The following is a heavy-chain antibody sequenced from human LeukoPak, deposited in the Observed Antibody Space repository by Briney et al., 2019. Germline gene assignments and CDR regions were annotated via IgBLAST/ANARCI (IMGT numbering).Heavy chain of an antibody. J-gene: IGHJ4*02. CDR1: GGSISSYY. CDR3: ARGGGYYYDSSGYYQAKGFDY. D-gene: IGHD3-22*01. V-gene: IGHV4-4*07. CDR2: IYTSGST. Sequence: SETLSLTCTVSGGSISSYYWSWIRQPAGKGLEWIGHIYTSGSTNYNPSLKSRVTMSVDTSKNQFSLKLSSVTAADTAVYYCARGGGYYYDSSGYYQAKGFDYWGQGTLVTVSS.